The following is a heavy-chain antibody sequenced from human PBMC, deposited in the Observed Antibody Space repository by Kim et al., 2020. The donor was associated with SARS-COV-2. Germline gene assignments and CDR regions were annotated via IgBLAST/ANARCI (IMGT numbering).Heavy chain of an antibody. CDR3: ARDEVVVVNTSFYYYMDV. V-gene: IGHV3-33*01. CDR1: GFTFSSYG. Sequence: GGSLRLSCAASGFTFSSYGMHWVRQAPGKGLEWVAVIWYDGSNKYYADSVKRRFTISRDNSKNTLYLQMSSLRAEDTAVYYCARDEVVVVNTSFYYYMDVWGKGTTVTVSS. J-gene: IGHJ6*03. CDR2: IWYDGSNK. D-gene: IGHD3-22*01.